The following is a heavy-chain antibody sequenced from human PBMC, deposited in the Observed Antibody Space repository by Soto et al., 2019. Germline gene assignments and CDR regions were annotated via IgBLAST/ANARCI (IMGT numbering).Heavy chain of an antibody. CDR3: TRDLNGGNPFDY. CDR1: GYTLTNYA. V-gene: IGHV1-3*01. CDR2: IDPGSGNP. J-gene: IGHJ4*02. D-gene: IGHD2-8*01. Sequence: QVQLVQSGAEVKNPGASVRVSCKASGYTLTNYAIHWVRQAAGQRLEWLAWIDPGSGNPTYSQKFQGRITLSRDNSASTFYMDLSSLTSGDTAVYFCTRDLNGGNPFDYWGQGTLVTVSS.